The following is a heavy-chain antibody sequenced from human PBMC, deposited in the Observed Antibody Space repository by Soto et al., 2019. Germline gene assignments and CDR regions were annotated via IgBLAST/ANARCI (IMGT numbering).Heavy chain of an antibody. V-gene: IGHV3-30*18. CDR2: ISYDGSNK. J-gene: IGHJ4*02. Sequence: QVQLVESGGGVVQPGRSLRLSCAASGFTFSSYGMHWVRQAPGKGLEWVAVISYDGSNKYYADSVKGRFTISRDNSKNTLYLQMNSLSAEDTAVYYCAKDPEMSTTFDYWGQGTLVTVSS. D-gene: IGHD1-1*01. CDR3: AKDPEMSTTFDY. CDR1: GFTFSSYG.